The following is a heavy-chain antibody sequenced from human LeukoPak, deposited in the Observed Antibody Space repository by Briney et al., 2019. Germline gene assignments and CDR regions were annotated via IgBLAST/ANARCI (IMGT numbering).Heavy chain of an antibody. D-gene: IGHD5-24*01. CDR2: ISNSGDST. CDR1: GFTFSSYE. V-gene: IGHV3-48*03. CDR3: VRVRRDGSNFDF. J-gene: IGHJ4*02. Sequence: TGGSLRLSCAASGFTFSSYEMNWVRQAPGKGLEWVSYISNSGDSTYYADSVKGRFTISRDNAKNSLYLQMNSLRAEDTGVYYCVRVRRDGSNFDFWGQGTLVTVSS.